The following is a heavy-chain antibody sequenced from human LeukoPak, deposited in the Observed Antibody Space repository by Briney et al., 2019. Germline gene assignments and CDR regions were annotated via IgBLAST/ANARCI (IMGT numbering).Heavy chain of an antibody. CDR3: ARRGDFDWLFPFDY. J-gene: IGHJ4*02. V-gene: IGHV4-39*07. D-gene: IGHD3-9*01. Sequence: SETLSLTCTVSGDSISTSNSYWGWIRQPPGKGLEWIGSIYYSGNTYYNASLKSRVTISVDTSKNQFSLKLSSVTAADTAVYYCARRGDFDWLFPFDYWGQGTLVTVSS. CDR2: IYYSGNT. CDR1: GDSISTSNSY.